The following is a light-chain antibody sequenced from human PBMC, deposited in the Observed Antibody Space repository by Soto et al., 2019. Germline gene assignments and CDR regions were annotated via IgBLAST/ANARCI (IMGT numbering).Light chain of an antibody. Sequence: EIVMTQSPATLSVSPGERATLSCRASQSVSSNLAWYQQKPGQAPRLLIYGASTRATGIPARFSGSGSGTEFTLTISSLQSEDSAVYYCQQYNNWPPKTFGQGTRLEI. J-gene: IGKJ5*01. CDR1: QSVSSN. V-gene: IGKV3-15*01. CDR2: GAS. CDR3: QQYNNWPPKT.